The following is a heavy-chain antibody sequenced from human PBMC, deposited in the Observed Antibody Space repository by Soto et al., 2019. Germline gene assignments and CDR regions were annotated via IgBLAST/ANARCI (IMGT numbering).Heavy chain of an antibody. CDR1: GYTLTELS. V-gene: IGHV1-24*01. D-gene: IGHD3-10*01. Sequence: GASVKVSCKVSGYTLTELSMHWVRQAPGKGLEWMGGFDPEDGETIYAQKFQGRVTMTEDTSTDTAYMELSSLRSEDTAVYYCATGGPEKGGFLEVYLVSGGRETRSPVS. J-gene: IGHJ4*02. CDR3: ATGGPEKGGFLEVYLVS. CDR2: FDPEDGET.